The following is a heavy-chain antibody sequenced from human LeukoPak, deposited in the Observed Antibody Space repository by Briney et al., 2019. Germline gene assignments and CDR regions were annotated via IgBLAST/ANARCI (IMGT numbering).Heavy chain of an antibody. J-gene: IGHJ4*02. Sequence: GGSLRLSCVAFGFTFSSCAMSWVRQAPGKGLEWVSGISATGGSTYYTDSVKGRFTISRDNSKNTLYLQMNSLRAEDTAVYYCARAARGYFFDYWGQGTLVTVSS. CDR2: ISATGGST. CDR1: GFTFSSCA. CDR3: ARAARGYFFDY. D-gene: IGHD6-6*01. V-gene: IGHV3-23*01.